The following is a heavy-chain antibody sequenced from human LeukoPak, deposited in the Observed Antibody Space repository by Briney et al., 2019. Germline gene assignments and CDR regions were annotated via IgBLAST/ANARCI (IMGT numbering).Heavy chain of an antibody. CDR1: GFTVSSNY. J-gene: IGHJ6*03. CDR3: AKEPAATYYYYYMDV. V-gene: IGHV3-66*02. CDR2: IYSGGST. D-gene: IGHD2-2*01. Sequence: GGSLRLSCAASGFTVSSNYMSWVRQAPGKGLEWVSVIYSGGSTYYADSVKGRFTISRDNSKNTLYLQMNSLRAEDTAVYYCAKEPAATYYYYYMDVWGKGTTVTVSS.